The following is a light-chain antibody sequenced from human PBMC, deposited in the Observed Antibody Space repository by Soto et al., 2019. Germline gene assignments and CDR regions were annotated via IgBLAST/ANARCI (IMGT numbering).Light chain of an antibody. CDR1: ESVASPN. J-gene: IGKJ3*01. Sequence: VLTQSPATLSLSPGDAATLSCRASESVASPNLAWYQQKPGQAPRLLFYSASRRATGVPDRFSGSGSGTDFTLTISRLEPEDFAVYYCQQYGSSLRTFGPGTKVDIK. CDR3: QQYGSSLRT. V-gene: IGKV3-20*01. CDR2: SAS.